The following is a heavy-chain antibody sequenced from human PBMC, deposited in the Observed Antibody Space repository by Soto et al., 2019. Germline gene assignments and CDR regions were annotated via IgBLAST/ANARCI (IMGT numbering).Heavy chain of an antibody. D-gene: IGHD6-13*01. V-gene: IGHV3-30-3*01. CDR2: ISYDGSNK. CDR1: GFTFSSYA. J-gene: IGHJ6*02. Sequence: GSLRLSCAASGFTFSSYAMHWVRQAPGKGLEWVAVISYDGSNKYYADSVKGRFTISRDNSKNTLYLQMNSLRAEDTAVYYCARAPRSSWTYYYYYGMDVWGQGTTVTVSS. CDR3: ARAPRSSWTYYYYYGMDV.